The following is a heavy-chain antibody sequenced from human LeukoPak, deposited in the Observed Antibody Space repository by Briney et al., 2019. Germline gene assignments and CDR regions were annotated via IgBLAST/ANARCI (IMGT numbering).Heavy chain of an antibody. CDR1: GGSISSYY. Sequence: SETLSLTCTVSGGSISSYYWSWIRQPPGKGLEWIGYIYYSGSTNYNPSPKSRVTISLDTSKNQFSLKLSAVSAADTAVYYCARAGSYRGYFDYWGQGTLVTVSS. D-gene: IGHD1-26*01. CDR2: IYYSGST. V-gene: IGHV4-59*01. CDR3: ARAGSYRGYFDY. J-gene: IGHJ4*02.